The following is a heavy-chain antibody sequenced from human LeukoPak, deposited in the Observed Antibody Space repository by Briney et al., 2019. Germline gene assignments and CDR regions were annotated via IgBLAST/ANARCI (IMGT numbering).Heavy chain of an antibody. V-gene: IGHV3-9*01. CDR3: VKDFGYSWQVHSYYYYGMDV. D-gene: IGHD5-24*01. Sequence: GGSLRLSCAASGFTFDDYAMHWVRQGPGKGLEWVSGITWNSGSMGYADSVRGRFTISRDNAKNSLYLQMNSLRVEDTAFYYCVKDFGYSWQVHSYYYYGMDVWGQGATVTVSS. CDR2: ITWNSGSM. CDR1: GFTFDDYA. J-gene: IGHJ6*02.